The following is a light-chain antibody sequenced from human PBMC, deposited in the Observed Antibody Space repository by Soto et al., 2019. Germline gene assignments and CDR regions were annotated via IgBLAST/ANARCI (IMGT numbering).Light chain of an antibody. CDR2: EVS. CDR3: SSYSTTYTVL. Sequence: HSALTQPASMSGSPGQSITISCTGTSSDVGGYNYVSWYQQHPDRAPKLIIYEVSNRPSGVSIRFSGSKSANTASLTISGLQAEDEADYYCSSYSTTYTVLFGGGTKLTVL. V-gene: IGLV2-14*01. J-gene: IGLJ2*01. CDR1: SSDVGGYNY.